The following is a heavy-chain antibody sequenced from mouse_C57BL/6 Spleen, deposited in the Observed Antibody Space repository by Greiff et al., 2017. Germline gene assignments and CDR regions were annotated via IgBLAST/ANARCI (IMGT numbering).Heavy chain of an antibody. V-gene: IGHV5-6*01. Sequence: EVKVVESGGDLVKPGGSLKLSCAASGFTFSSYGMSWVRQTPDKRLEWVATISSGGSYTYYPDSVKGRFTISRDHARNTLYLQMRSLKSEDTAMXPCASEGGRYSMDYWGQGTTVTVSS. CDR3: ASEGGRYSMDY. CDR1: GFTFSSYG. CDR2: ISSGGSYT. D-gene: IGHD1-1*02. J-gene: IGHJ4*01.